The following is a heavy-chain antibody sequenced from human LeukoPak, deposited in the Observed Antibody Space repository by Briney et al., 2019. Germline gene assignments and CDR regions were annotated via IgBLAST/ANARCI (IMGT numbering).Heavy chain of an antibody. J-gene: IGHJ4*02. CDR3: ARGGDYGDYDGY. CDR1: GYTFTGYY. V-gene: IGHV1-8*02. CDR2: MNPNSGNT. Sequence: ASVKVSCKASGYTFTGYYMHWVRQATGQGLEWMGWMNPNSGNTGYAQKFQGRVTMTRNTSISTAYMELSSLRSEDTAVYYCARGGDYGDYDGYWGQGTLVTVSS. D-gene: IGHD4-17*01.